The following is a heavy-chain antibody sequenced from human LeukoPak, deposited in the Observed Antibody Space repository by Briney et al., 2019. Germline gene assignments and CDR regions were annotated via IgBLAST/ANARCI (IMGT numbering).Heavy chain of an antibody. CDR2: MNPNSCNT. D-gene: IGHD6-19*01. V-gene: IGHV1-8*01. Sequence: ASVKVSCKASGYTFTSYDINWVRQATGQGLEGMGWMNPNSCNTGYAQKFQGRVTMTRNTSISTAYLELSSLRSEDTAVYYCARAFSLLIAGAFDPWGQGTLVTVSS. CDR1: GYTFTSYD. CDR3: ARAFSLLIAGAFDP. J-gene: IGHJ5*02.